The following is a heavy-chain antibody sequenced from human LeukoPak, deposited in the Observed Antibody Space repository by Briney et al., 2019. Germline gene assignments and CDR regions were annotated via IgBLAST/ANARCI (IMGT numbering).Heavy chain of an antibody. CDR1: GFSFSDYF. V-gene: IGHV3-11*06. Sequence: GGSLRLSWAASGFSFSDYFMSWIRQAPGKGLEWVSYISSSNSYTNYADSVKGRFTISRDNAKNSLYLQMNSLRAEDTAVYYCARQRIDNSGLDYWGQGTLVTVSS. CDR3: ARQRIDNSGLDY. D-gene: IGHD3-22*01. CDR2: ISSSNSYT. J-gene: IGHJ4*02.